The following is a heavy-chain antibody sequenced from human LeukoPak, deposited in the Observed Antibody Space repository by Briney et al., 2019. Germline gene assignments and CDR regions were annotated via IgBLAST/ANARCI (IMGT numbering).Heavy chain of an antibody. J-gene: IGHJ6*02. CDR3: ARERSKYYYYGMDV. CDR1: GFSFSGYG. Sequence: GRSLRLSCAASGFSFSGYGMHWVRQAPGKGLEWVAVIWYDGSNKYYADSVKGRFTISRDNSKNTLYLQMNSLRAEDTAVYYCARERSKYYYYGMDVWGQGTTVTVSS. CDR2: IWYDGSNK. V-gene: IGHV3-33*01.